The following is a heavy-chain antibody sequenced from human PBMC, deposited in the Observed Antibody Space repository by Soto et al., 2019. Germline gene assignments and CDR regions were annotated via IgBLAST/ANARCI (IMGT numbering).Heavy chain of an antibody. J-gene: IGHJ5*02. CDR2: ISHTGIT. D-gene: IGHD3-22*01. Sequence: PSETLSLTCTVSGDSITTSGDYWSWIRQNPGKGLEWIGYISHTGITEYNPSLNSRLTLSIDTSKNQFSLKSDDTAVYYCARDTQQDSNGYYLEWFDPWGQGTLVTVSS. V-gene: IGHV4-31*03. CDR3: ARDTQQDSNGYYLEWFDP. CDR1: GDSITTSGDY.